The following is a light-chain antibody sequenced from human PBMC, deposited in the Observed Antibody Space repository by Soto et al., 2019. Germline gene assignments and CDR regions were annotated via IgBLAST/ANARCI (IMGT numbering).Light chain of an antibody. J-gene: IGKJ1*01. V-gene: IGKV1-5*03. Sequence: DIQMTQSPSTLSASVGDRVTITCRASQSISNWLAWYQQKPAKAPNLLIFKASRLESGVPSRFSGSGSGTEFTLTISSLQPDDFATYYCQQYNSYPRTFGQGTKVVIK. CDR2: KAS. CDR3: QQYNSYPRT. CDR1: QSISNW.